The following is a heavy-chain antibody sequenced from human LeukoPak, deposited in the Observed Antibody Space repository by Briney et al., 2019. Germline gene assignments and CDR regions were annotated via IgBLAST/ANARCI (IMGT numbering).Heavy chain of an antibody. V-gene: IGHV4-59*02. J-gene: IGHJ6*02. CDR3: AGQVGARIRYYYTSGLDV. CDR1: GASVSSFY. CDR2: MYYSGTT. D-gene: IGHD1-26*01. Sequence: SETLSLTCTVSGASVSSFYWNWIRQPPGKGLEWVGSMYYSGTTNYDPSFKSRVTISLDTSKNEFSLRLKSLTAADTAVYYCAGQVGARIRYYYTSGLDVWGQGTTVAVSS.